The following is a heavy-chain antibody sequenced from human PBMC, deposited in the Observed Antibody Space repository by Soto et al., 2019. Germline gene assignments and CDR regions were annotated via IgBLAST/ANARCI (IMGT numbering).Heavy chain of an antibody. Sequence: QVQLQESGPGLVKPSGTLSLTCAVSGGSISSSNWWSWVRQPPGKGLEWIGEIYHSGSTNYNPSLKRRVTTSVDKSKNQFSLKLSSVTAADTAVYYCASLYVPKWQQGRRDFDYWGQGTLVTVSS. CDR2: IYHSGST. CDR3: ASLYVPKWQQGRRDFDY. J-gene: IGHJ4*02. D-gene: IGHD6-13*01. V-gene: IGHV4-4*02. CDR1: GGSISSSNW.